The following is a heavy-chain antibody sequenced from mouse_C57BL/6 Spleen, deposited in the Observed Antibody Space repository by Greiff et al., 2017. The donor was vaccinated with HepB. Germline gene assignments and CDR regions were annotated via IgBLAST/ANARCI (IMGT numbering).Heavy chain of an antibody. CDR1: GYTFTDYN. Sequence: VQLQQSGPELVKPGASVKIPCKASGYTFTDYNMDWVKQSHGKSLEWIGDINPNNGGTIYNQKFKGKATLTVDKSSSTAYMELRSLTSEDTAVYYCARDGYYGSSPNWYFDVWGTGTTVTVSS. D-gene: IGHD1-1*01. J-gene: IGHJ1*03. CDR3: ARDGYYGSSPNWYFDV. CDR2: INPNNGGT. V-gene: IGHV1-18*01.